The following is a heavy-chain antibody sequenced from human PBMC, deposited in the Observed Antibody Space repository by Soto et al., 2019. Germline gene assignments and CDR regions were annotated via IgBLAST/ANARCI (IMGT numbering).Heavy chain of an antibody. CDR3: ARKAWVRFDY. CDR2: VFHTGDT. J-gene: IGHJ4*02. CDR1: GDSISSSVW. Sequence: XGTLSLTCAVSGDSISSSVWWTCVRQPPGKGLEWIGEVFHTGDTYFNPSLRSRVAMSVDKSTNEFSLKVTSVTAADTAIYYCARKAWVRFDYWGQGALVTVSS. V-gene: IGHV4-4*02. D-gene: IGHD7-27*01.